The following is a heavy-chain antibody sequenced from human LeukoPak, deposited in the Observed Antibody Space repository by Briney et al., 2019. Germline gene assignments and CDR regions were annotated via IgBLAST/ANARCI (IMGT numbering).Heavy chain of an antibody. CDR3: ARGPDTAMVLYYYYGMDV. D-gene: IGHD5-18*01. CDR1: GGSFSGYY. V-gene: IGHV4-34*01. CDR2: INHSGST. J-gene: IGHJ6*02. Sequence: PSETLPLTCAVYGGSFSGYYWSWIRQPPGKGLEWIGEINHSGSTNYNPSLKSRVTISVDTSKNQFSLKLSSVTAADTAVYYCARGPDTAMVLYYYYGMDVWGQGTTVTVSS.